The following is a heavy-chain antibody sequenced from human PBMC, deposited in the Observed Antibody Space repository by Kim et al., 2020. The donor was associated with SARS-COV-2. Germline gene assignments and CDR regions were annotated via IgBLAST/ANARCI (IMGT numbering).Heavy chain of an antibody. CDR3: AKDGYYYGSGRMDV. Sequence: GGSLRLSCAASGFTFSSYAMSWVRQAPGKGLEWVSAISGSGGSTYYADSVKGRFTISRDNSKNTLYLQMNSLRAEDTAVYYCAKDGYYYGSGRMDVWGQGTTVTVSS. V-gene: IGHV3-23*01. CDR1: GFTFSSYA. J-gene: IGHJ6*02. CDR2: ISGSGGST. D-gene: IGHD3-10*01.